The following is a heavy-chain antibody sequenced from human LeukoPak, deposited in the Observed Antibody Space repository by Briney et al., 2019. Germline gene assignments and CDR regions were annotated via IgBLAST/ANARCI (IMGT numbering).Heavy chain of an antibody. D-gene: IGHD3-22*01. V-gene: IGHV5-51*01. CDR2: IYPGGSDT. J-gene: IGHJ4*02. CDR3: ARQVDYDSSGSQIDY. Sequence: GASLKISCKGSGYSFTSYWIGWGRQLPGEGLGWRGIIYPGGSDTRYNPSLQGQVTISADKSISTSYLQWSSLKAADTAMYYCARQVDYDSSGSQIDYWGQGTLVTVSS. CDR1: GYSFTSYW.